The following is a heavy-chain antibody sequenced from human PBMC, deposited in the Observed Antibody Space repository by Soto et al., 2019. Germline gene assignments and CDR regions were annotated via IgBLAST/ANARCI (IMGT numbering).Heavy chain of an antibody. CDR2: INHSGST. J-gene: IGHJ4*02. CDR3: ARGFSGSYDY. D-gene: IGHD1-26*01. V-gene: IGHV4-34*01. CDR1: GGSLSCYD. Sequence: PSETLSLWCAVDGGSLSCYDWSLIRQPPGKGLEWIGEINHSGSTNYNPSLKSRVTISVDTSKNQFSLKLSSVTAADTAVYYCARGFSGSYDYWGQGNLVTVSS.